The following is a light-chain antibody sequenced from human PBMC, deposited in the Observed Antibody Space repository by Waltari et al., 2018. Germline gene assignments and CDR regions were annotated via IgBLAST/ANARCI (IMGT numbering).Light chain of an antibody. CDR3: MQALQTPYT. J-gene: IGKJ2*01. V-gene: IGKV2-28*01. CDR2: LGS. Sequence: DIVMTQSPLSLSVTPGEAASISCRSSQSLLHSNGYNYLDWYLQKPGQSPQLLIYLGSNRASGVPDGFSGSASGTDFTRKISRVEAEDVGVYYCMQALQTPYTFGQGTKLEIK. CDR1: QSLLHSNGYNY.